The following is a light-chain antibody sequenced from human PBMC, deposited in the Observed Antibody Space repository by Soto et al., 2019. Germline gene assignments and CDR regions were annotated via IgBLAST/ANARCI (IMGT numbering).Light chain of an antibody. CDR2: ATS. Sequence: IVLTQSPATLSLSPGKRATLSCRASQNISSYLICYQQKPAQAPSVLIYATSSRATGIPDRFSGSGAQTDFTLNISRLEPEDFAVYYCQKYGTSPRTLGHGTKWIS. J-gene: IGKJ1*01. CDR3: QKYGTSPRT. CDR1: QNISSY. V-gene: IGKV3-20*01.